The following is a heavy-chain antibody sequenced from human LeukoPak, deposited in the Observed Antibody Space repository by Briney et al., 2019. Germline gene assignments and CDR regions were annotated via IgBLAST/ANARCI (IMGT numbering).Heavy chain of an antibody. CDR3: VREAGYCASVCLKSNWFDP. CDR2: ISNGKT. V-gene: IGHV3-23*01. Sequence: GGSLRLSCAASGFPFSSHAMSWVRQPPGKGLEWVAAISNGKTYYADSVRGRFTISRDDSKNTVYLQMNSLRDEDTALYYCVREAGYCASVCLKSNWFDPWGQGTLVNVSS. J-gene: IGHJ5*02. CDR1: GFPFSSHA. D-gene: IGHD2-15*01.